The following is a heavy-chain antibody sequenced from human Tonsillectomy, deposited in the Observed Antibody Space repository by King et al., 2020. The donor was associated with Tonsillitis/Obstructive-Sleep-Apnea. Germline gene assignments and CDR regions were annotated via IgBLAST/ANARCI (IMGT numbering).Heavy chain of an antibody. Sequence: EVQLVESGGGLVQPGGSLRLSCVASGFTFRSYWMSWVRQAPGKGLEWVANIKQDGSEKNYVDSVKGRFTISRDNAKNSLFLQMNSLRVEDTAVYYCARYNWNDGLYYFYYLDVWGRGTTFTVSS. CDR3: ARYNWNDGLYYFYYLDV. D-gene: IGHD1-1*01. CDR1: GFTFRSYW. CDR2: IKQDGSEK. V-gene: IGHV3-7*04. J-gene: IGHJ6*03.